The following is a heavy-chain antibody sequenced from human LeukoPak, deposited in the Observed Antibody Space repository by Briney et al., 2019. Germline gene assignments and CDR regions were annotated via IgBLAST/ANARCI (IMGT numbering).Heavy chain of an antibody. J-gene: IGHJ4*02. Sequence: GGFLRLTCAASGFMFSSYGMNWVRQAPGKGLEWVSYISSSSSTKHYADSVKGRFIISKDNAKNSLYLQMNSLRAEDTAVYYCAKMGGYDLGPFDYWGQGTLVTVSS. CDR2: ISSSSSTK. CDR1: GFMFSSYG. D-gene: IGHD5-12*01. V-gene: IGHV3-48*01. CDR3: AKMGGYDLGPFDY.